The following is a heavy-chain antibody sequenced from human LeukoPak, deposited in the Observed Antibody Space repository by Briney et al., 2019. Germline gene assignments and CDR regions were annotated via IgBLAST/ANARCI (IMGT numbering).Heavy chain of an antibody. CDR2: IKLDGGEK. D-gene: IGHD1-26*01. V-gene: IGHV3-7*01. CDR3: AKDRSKGGYYYGMDV. CDR1: EFTFSNSW. Sequence: GGSLRLSCEVSEFTFSNSWMSWVRQAPGKGLEWVANIKLDGGEKYYVDSVKGRFTISRDNAKNSLFLQMNSLRAEDTAVYYCAKDRSKGGYYYGMDVWGQGTTVTVSS. J-gene: IGHJ6*02.